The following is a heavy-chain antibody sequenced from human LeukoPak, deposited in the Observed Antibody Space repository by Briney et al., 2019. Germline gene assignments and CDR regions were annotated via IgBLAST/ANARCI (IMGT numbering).Heavy chain of an antibody. CDR3: ARALPGCDRTNCYGLDY. CDR1: GGSISSGSYY. D-gene: IGHD2-2*01. J-gene: IGHJ4*02. Sequence: QPSQTLSLTCTVSGGSISSGSYYWSWIRQPAGKGLEWIGRIYTSGSTNYNPSLKSRVTISVDTSKNQFSLKLSSVTAADTAVYYCARALPGCDRTNCYGLDYWGQGTLVTVSS. CDR2: IYTSGST. V-gene: IGHV4-61*02.